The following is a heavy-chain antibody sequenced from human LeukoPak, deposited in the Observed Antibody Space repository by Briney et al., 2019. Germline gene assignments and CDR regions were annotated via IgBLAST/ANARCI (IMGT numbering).Heavy chain of an antibody. D-gene: IGHD6-13*01. CDR2: MNPNSGNT. CDR1: GYTFTSYD. CDR3: ARGRGMAAAGLGNWFDP. J-gene: IGHJ5*02. Sequence: ASVKVSCKASGYTFTSYDINWVRQATGQGLEWIGWMNPNSGNTGYAQKFQGRVTMTRNTSISTAYMELSSLRSEDTAVYYCARGRGMAAAGLGNWFDPWGQGTLVTVSS. V-gene: IGHV1-8*01.